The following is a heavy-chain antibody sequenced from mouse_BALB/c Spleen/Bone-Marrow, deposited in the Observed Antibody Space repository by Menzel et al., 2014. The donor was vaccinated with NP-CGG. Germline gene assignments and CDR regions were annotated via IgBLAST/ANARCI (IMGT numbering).Heavy chain of an antibody. CDR3: ARWDYYAIDY. D-gene: IGHD4-1*01. CDR1: GFNIKDTY. V-gene: IGHV14-3*02. CDR2: IDPANGNT. Sequence: VQLKESGAELVKPGASVKLSCTASGFNIKDTYMHWVKQRPEQGLEWIGRIDPANGNTKYDPKFQGKATITADTSSNTAYLQLSSLTSEDTAVYYCARWDYYAIDYWGQGTSVTVSS. J-gene: IGHJ4*01.